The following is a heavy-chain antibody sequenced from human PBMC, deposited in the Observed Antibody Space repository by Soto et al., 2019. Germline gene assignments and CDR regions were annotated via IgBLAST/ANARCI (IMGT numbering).Heavy chain of an antibody. V-gene: IGHV4-59*01. CDR3: AREGLTGTIGLYYYYGMDV. Sequence: QVQLQESGPGLVKPSETLSLTCTVSGGSISSYYWSWIRQPPGKGLEWIGYIYYSGSTNYNPSLKSRVPLSVDTSKNQFSLKLISVTASDTAVYYCAREGLTGTIGLYYYYGMDVWGQGTTVTVSS. CDR1: GGSISSYY. J-gene: IGHJ6*02. CDR2: IYYSGST. D-gene: IGHD1-7*01.